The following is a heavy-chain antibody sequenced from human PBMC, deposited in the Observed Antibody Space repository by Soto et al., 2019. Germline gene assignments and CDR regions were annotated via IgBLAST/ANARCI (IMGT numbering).Heavy chain of an antibody. CDR2: ISYSGST. Sequence: LSLTCSISGASISSDDYYLSWFRQPPGKGLEWIGYISYSGSTYYNPSLKSRITISVDTSKTQFSLILSSVTAADTAVFYCAREVNNYYGMDVWGQGTTVTVSS. CDR3: AREVNNYYGMDV. V-gene: IGHV4-30-4*01. J-gene: IGHJ6*02. CDR1: GASISSDDYY.